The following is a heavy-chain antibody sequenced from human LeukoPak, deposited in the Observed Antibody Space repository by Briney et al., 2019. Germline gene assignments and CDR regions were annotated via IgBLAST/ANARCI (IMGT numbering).Heavy chain of an antibody. CDR1: GGSISSYY. V-gene: IGHV4-4*07. Sequence: PSETLSLTCTVSGGSISSYYWSWIRQPAGKGLEWIGRIYTSGSTNYNPSLKSRVTISVDTSKNQFSLKLSSVTAADTAVYYCARALLSGSGTYSRFDYWGQGTLVTVSS. CDR2: IYTSGST. D-gene: IGHD3-10*01. J-gene: IGHJ4*02. CDR3: ARALLSGSGTYSRFDY.